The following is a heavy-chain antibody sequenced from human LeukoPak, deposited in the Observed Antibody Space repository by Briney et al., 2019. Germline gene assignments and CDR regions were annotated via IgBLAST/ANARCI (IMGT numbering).Heavy chain of an antibody. CDR1: GGSISRHY. Sequence: SETLSLTCTVSGGSISRHYWTWLRQPPGKGLEWIGYIYNSGSTNYNPTLKSPVTISVDTSKNQFSLKLRSVTAADTAVYSCPRGVPGYSYGTGGFNYWGQGTRVTVSS. CDR3: PRGVPGYSYGTGGFNY. D-gene: IGHD5-18*01. CDR2: IYNSGST. J-gene: IGHJ4*02. V-gene: IGHV4-59*11.